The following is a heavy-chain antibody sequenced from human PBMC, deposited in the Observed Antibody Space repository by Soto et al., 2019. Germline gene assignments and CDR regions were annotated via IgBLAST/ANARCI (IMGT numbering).Heavy chain of an antibody. D-gene: IGHD3-10*01. CDR1: RFTFSGSA. CDR2: IRSKANSYAT. CDR3: ARGLNRLLWFGEPAYDAMDV. Sequence: PGGSLRLSCSASRFTFSGSAMHWVRQASGKGLEWVGRIRSKANSYATAYAASVKGRFTISRDDSKNTAYLQMNSLKTEDTAVYYCARGLNRLLWFGEPAYDAMDVWGQGTTVTVSS. J-gene: IGHJ6*02. V-gene: IGHV3-73*01.